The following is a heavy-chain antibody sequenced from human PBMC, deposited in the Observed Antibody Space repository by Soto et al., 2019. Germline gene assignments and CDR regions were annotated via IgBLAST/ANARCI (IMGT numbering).Heavy chain of an antibody. CDR2: IIPILGIA. CDR3: AYAYYYDSSGYLYYFDY. D-gene: IGHD3-22*01. J-gene: IGHJ4*02. CDR1: GGTFSSYT. Sequence: QVQLVQSGAEVKKPGSSVKVSCKASGGTFSSYTISWVRQAPGQGLEWMGRIIPILGIANYAQKFQGRVTLTADKSTSTAYMELSSLRSEDTAVYYCAYAYYYDSSGYLYYFDYWGQGTLVTVSS. V-gene: IGHV1-69*02.